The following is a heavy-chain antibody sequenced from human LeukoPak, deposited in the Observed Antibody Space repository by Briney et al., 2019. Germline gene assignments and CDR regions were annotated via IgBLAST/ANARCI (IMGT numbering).Heavy chain of an antibody. CDR3: ARDRDYYGSGSYYSGMDV. D-gene: IGHD3-10*01. CDR2: IYTSGST. J-gene: IGHJ6*02. Sequence: KASETLSLTCTVSGGSISSYHWSWIRQPAGKGLEWIGRIYTSGSTNYNPSLKSRVTMSVDTSKNQFSLKLSSVTAADTAVYYCARDRDYYGSGSYYSGMDVWGQGTTVTVSS. V-gene: IGHV4-4*07. CDR1: GGSISSYH.